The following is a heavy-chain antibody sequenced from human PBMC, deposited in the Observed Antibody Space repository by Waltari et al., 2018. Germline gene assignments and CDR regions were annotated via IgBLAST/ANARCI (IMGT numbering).Heavy chain of an antibody. CDR2: IYGGGST. Sequence: EVQLLESGGGLVQPGGSLRLSCAASGFTFSSYAMSWVRQAPGKGLEWVSVIYGGGSTYYADSVKGRFTISRDDSKNTFYLQMNSLIPEDTAVYYCAKEKEDYHYFMDVWGKGTTVTVSS. J-gene: IGHJ6*03. CDR3: AKEKEDYHYFMDV. CDR1: GFTFSSYA. V-gene: IGHV3-23*03.